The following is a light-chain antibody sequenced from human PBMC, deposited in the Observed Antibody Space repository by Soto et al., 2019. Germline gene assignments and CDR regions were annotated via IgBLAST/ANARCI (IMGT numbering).Light chain of an antibody. V-gene: IGKV1-27*01. J-gene: IGKJ4*01. CDR3: QKYNSDTLT. Sequence: DIQMTHSPSSLSASVGCRCNITCRASLPISKYLAWYQKKQGKIPNLLIYAASTLQAGVPSRLSGSGYGTDLTITISSMKNEDVEAYYCQKYNSDTLTFGGGTKVDIK. CDR1: LPISKY. CDR2: AAS.